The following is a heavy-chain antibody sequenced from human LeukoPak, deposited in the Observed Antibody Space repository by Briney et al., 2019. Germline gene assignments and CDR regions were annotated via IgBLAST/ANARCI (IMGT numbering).Heavy chain of an antibody. CDR3: TTYGDYEGLIDY. CDR1: GFTFSSYA. D-gene: IGHD4-17*01. V-gene: IGHV3-23*01. J-gene: IGHJ4*02. CDR2: ISGSGGST. Sequence: GGSLRLSCAASGFTFSSYAMSWVRQAPGKGLEWVSAISGSGGSTYYADSVKGRFTISRDNSKNTLYLQMNSLRAEDTAVYYRTTYGDYEGLIDYWGQGTLVTVSS.